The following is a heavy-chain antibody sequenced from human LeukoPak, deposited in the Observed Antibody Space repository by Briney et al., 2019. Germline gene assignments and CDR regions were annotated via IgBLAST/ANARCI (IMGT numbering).Heavy chain of an antibody. CDR1: GGSFSGYY. CDR3: ARAQYVDISGFYPGY. CDR2: INHSGST. D-gene: IGHD3-22*01. J-gene: IGHJ4*02. V-gene: IGHV4-34*01. Sequence: PSETLSLTCAVYGGSFSGYYWNWIRQPPGKGLEWIGEINHSGSTNYNPSLRSRVTISVDTSKSQVSLKLSSVTAADTAVYYWARAQYVDISGFYPGYWGQGTLVTVSS.